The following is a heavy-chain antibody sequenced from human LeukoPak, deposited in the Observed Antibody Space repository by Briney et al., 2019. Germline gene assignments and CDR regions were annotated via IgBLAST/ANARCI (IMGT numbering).Heavy chain of an antibody. D-gene: IGHD6-13*01. J-gene: IGHJ5*02. CDR3: ARGEAFLTSSWYNWFDP. Sequence: GGSLRLSCAASGFTFNTFSMNWIRQAPGKGLEWVSYISGSSSTMYYADSVRGRFTISRDNAKNSLYLQMNSLRAEDTAVYYCARGEAFLTSSWYNWFDPWGQGTLVTVSS. CDR1: GFTFNTFS. CDR2: ISGSSSTM. V-gene: IGHV3-48*01.